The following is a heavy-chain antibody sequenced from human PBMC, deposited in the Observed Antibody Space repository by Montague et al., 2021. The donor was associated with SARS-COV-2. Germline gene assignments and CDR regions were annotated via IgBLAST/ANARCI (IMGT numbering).Heavy chain of an antibody. V-gene: IGHV3-30*04. D-gene: IGHD4-17*01. Sequence: SLRLSCAASGFTFSDYAMHWVRQAPGKGLEWVAIMSFDGTNEHYAVSVKGRFTISRDNSKNTLFLQMNSLRAEDTAVYYCARDDPMTTNDYWGQGTLVTVSS. CDR3: ARDDPMTTNDY. CDR2: MSFDGTNE. CDR1: GFTFSDYA. J-gene: IGHJ4*02.